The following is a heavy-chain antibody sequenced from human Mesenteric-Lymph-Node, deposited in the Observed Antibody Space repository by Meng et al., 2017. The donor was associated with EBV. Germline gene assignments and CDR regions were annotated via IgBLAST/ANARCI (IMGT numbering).Heavy chain of an antibody. CDR1: GGSFSGYY. J-gene: IGHJ4*02. CDR2: INHSGST. Sequence: QVPAHEGGAGLLNPSAAPSLPCAVYGGSFSGYYWTWVRQPPGRGLEWIGEINHSGSTNHNPSLKSRVTISADTSKDQFSLKLSSVTAADTAVYYCARGYAGYYGKLFDYWGQGTLVTVSS. CDR3: ARGYAGYYGKLFDY. D-gene: IGHD3-3*01. V-gene: IGHV4-34*01.